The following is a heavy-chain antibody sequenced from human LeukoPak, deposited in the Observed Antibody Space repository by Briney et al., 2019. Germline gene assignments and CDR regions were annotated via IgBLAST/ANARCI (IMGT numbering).Heavy chain of an antibody. D-gene: IGHD3-22*01. Sequence: GGSLRLSCAASGFTVSSNYMSWVRQAPGKGLEWVSAISGSGGSTYYADSVKGRFTISRDNSKNTLYLQMNSLRAEDTAVYYCAKDDEYYYDSSGSADYWGQGTLVTVSS. CDR2: ISGSGGST. CDR3: AKDDEYYYDSSGSADY. J-gene: IGHJ4*02. CDR1: GFTVSSNY. V-gene: IGHV3-23*01.